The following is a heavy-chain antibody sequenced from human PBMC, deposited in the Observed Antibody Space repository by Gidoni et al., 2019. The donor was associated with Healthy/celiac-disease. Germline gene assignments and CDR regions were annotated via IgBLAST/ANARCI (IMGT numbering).Heavy chain of an antibody. V-gene: IGHV3-21*01. CDR3: ARGTYSGTYYFDY. CDR2: ISSSSSYI. Sequence: EVQLVESGGGLVKPGGSLRLSCAASGFPFSSYSMNWVRQAPGKGLEWVSSISSSSSYIYYADSVKGRFTISRDNAKNSLYLQMNSLRAEDTAVYYCARGTYSGTYYFDYWGQGTLVTVSS. CDR1: GFPFSSYS. J-gene: IGHJ4*02. D-gene: IGHD1-1*01.